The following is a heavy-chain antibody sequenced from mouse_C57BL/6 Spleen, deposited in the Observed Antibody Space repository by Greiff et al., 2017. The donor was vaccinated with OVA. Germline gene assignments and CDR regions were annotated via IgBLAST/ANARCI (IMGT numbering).Heavy chain of an antibody. CDR2: ISSGGDYI. D-gene: IGHD1-1*01. CDR3: TREDYGSSYWYFDV. V-gene: IGHV5-9-1*02. J-gene: IGHJ1*03. Sequence: EVQGVESGEGLVKPGGSLKLSCAASGFTFSSYAMSWVRQTPEKRLEWVAYISSGGDYIYYADTVKGRFTISRDNARNTLYLQMSSLKSEDTAMYYCTREDYGSSYWYFDVWGTGTTVTVSS. CDR1: GFTFSSYA.